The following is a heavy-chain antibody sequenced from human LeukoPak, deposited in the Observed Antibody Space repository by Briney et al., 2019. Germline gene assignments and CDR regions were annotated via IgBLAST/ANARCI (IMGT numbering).Heavy chain of an antibody. CDR1: GGSISSSSYY. J-gene: IGHJ6*03. Sequence: SGTLSLTCTVSGGSISSSSYYWGWIRQSPGKGLEWIGSFYYSGTTYYNPSLESRVTISDDMSRNRFSLMLTSVTAADTAIYYCARHISDYFYYYLDVWGTGTTVIVSS. CDR2: FYYSGTT. V-gene: IGHV4-39*01. CDR3: ARHISDYFYYYLDV.